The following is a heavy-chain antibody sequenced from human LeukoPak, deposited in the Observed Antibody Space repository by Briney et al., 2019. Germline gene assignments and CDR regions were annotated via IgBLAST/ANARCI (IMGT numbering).Heavy chain of an antibody. Sequence: GASVEASCKASGYTFTAQYMHWVRQAPGQGLEWMGWINPNNGDTKYAQSFLGRVTMTRDTSTTTAYMELSSLRSDDTAVYFCASYPRSIPTPPFDYWGQGTLVTVSS. CDR1: GYTFTAQY. J-gene: IGHJ4*02. V-gene: IGHV1-2*02. CDR3: ASYPRSIPTPPFDY. CDR2: INPNNGDT. D-gene: IGHD2-21*01.